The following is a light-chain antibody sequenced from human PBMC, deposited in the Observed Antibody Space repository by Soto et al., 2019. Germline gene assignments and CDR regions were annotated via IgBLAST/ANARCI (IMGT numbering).Light chain of an antibody. Sequence: IVMTQSVATVSVSPLERANIYCRASQSVGRNLAWYQQKPGQAPRPVIYGSTRRAPGVPDRFSGSGSGTDFTLTISRLEPEDFALYYCQQYGSAPLTFGGGTKVDI. CDR2: GST. V-gene: IGKV3-20*01. CDR3: QQYGSAPLT. J-gene: IGKJ4*01. CDR1: QSVGRN.